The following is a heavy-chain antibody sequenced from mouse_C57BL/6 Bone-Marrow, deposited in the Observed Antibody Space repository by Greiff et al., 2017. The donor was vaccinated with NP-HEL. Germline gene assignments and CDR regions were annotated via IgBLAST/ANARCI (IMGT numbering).Heavy chain of an antibody. CDR2: INYDGSST. J-gene: IGHJ2*01. CDR3: ARGGNYDYFGY. V-gene: IGHV5-16*01. D-gene: IGHD2-1*01. Sequence: EVKLVESEGGLVQPGSSMKLSCTASGFTFSDYYMAWVRQVPEKGLEWVANINYDGSSTYYLDSLKSRFIISRDNAKNILYLQMSSLKSEDTATYYCARGGNYDYFGYWGQGTTLTVSS. CDR1: GFTFSDYY.